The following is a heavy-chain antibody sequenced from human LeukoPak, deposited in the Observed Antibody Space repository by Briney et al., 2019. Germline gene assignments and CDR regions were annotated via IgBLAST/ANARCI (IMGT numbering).Heavy chain of an antibody. V-gene: IGHV3-48*01. Sequence: GGSLRLSCAASGFTFSSYSMNWVRQAPGRGLDWVAYISSSSSTIYYADSVKGRFTISRDNAENSVYLQMNSLRAGDTAVYYCARAAYSSGWHAFDIWGQGTMVTVSS. CDR3: ARAAYSSGWHAFDI. J-gene: IGHJ3*02. CDR2: ISSSSSTI. CDR1: GFTFSSYS. D-gene: IGHD6-19*01.